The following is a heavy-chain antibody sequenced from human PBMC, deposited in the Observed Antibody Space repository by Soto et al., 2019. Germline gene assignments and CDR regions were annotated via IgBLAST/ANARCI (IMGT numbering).Heavy chain of an antibody. CDR1: GFTVSSTY. D-gene: IGHD2-21*02. CDR2: IESGGST. J-gene: IGHJ6*02. Sequence: EAQLVETGGGVIQRGGSLRLSCTASGFTVSSTYMSWVRQAPGMGLEWVAVIESGGSTHYADSVKGRCTISRDIPKNMIYLQLPPLRAEDTAVYYCAKDLGPLRLLNYYFSGLDVWGQGTTVTVSS. V-gene: IGHV3-53*02. CDR3: AKDLGPLRLLNYYFSGLDV.